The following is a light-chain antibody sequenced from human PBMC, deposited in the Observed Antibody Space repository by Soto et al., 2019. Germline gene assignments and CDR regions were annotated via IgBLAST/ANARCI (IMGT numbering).Light chain of an antibody. CDR3: SSYAHLSSVV. V-gene: IGLV2-23*01. Sequence: QSALTQPASVSGSPGQSITISCTGSDVGTYNLVSWDQQHPGKVPKLLISEDTKRPSGVSTRFSGSKSGITASLTISGLQAEDGADYYCSSYAHLSSVVFGGGTKVTVL. CDR1: SDVGTYNL. CDR2: EDT. J-gene: IGLJ2*01.